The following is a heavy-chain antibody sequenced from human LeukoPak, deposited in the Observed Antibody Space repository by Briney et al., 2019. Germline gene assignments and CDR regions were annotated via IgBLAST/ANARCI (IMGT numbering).Heavy chain of an antibody. D-gene: IGHD6-19*01. CDR3: TRGSSGWYSDAFDI. J-gene: IGHJ3*02. Sequence: PGRSLRLSCTASGFTLGDYAMSWVRQAPGKGQEWVGFIRSKAYGGTTEYAASVKGRFTISRDDSKSIAYLQMNSLKTEDTAVYYCTRGSSGWYSDAFDIWGQGTMVTVSS. V-gene: IGHV3-49*04. CDR2: IRSKAYGGTT. CDR1: GFTLGDYA.